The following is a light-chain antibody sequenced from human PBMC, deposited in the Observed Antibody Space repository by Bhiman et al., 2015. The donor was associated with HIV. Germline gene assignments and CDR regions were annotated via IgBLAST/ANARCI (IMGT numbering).Light chain of an antibody. Sequence: QSVLTQPPSASGTPGQRVTISCSGSSSNIGSNAVNWYQQLPGTAPKLLIYTNNQRPSGVPDRFSGSKSGTSASLAISGLQAEDEAEYYCSAWDDFLKGVFGGGTKLTVL. CDR2: TNN. V-gene: IGLV1-44*01. J-gene: IGLJ3*02. CDR3: SAWDDFLKGV. CDR1: SSNIGSNA.